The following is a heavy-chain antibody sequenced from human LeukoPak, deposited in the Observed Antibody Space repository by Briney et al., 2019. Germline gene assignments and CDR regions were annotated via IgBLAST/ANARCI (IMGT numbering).Heavy chain of an antibody. D-gene: IGHD3-9*01. CDR2: IYSGDST. V-gene: IGHV3-66*01. Sequence: PGGSLRLSCAASGFTVINNYMSWVRQAPGTGLEWVSFIYSGDSTYYADSVKGRFTISRDSSKNTVHLQMNSLRAEDTAVYYCARDGGSGTSTGYNGYYYYGMDVWGQGTTVTVSS. CDR1: GFTVINNY. J-gene: IGHJ6*02. CDR3: ARDGGSGTSTGYNGYYYYGMDV.